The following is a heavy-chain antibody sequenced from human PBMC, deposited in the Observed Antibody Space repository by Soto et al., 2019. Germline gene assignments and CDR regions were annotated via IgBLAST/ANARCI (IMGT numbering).Heavy chain of an antibody. V-gene: IGHV4-61*01. D-gene: IGHD1-26*01. J-gene: IGHJ4*02. Sequence: SETLSLTCSVSGASFSSGFCYWSWIRQPPGKGLEWIGEINHSGSPYYNPSLRSRVIISADTSKNQISLKLTSATAADTAVYYWARGVGSSPPRYWGRGTLVTVSS. CDR2: INHSGSP. CDR1: GASFSSGFCY. CDR3: ARGVGSSPPRY.